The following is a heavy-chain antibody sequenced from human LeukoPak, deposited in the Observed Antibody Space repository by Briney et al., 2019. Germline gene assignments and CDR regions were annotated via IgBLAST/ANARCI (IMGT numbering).Heavy chain of an antibody. Sequence: SETLSLTCTVSGYSISSGYYWGWIRQPPGKGLEWIGSIYHSGSTYYNASLKSRVTISVDTSKNQFSLKLSSVTAADTAVYYCARARDVLLWFGSFDYWGQGTLVTVSS. CDR3: ARARDVLLWFGSFDY. J-gene: IGHJ4*02. CDR2: IYHSGST. D-gene: IGHD3-10*01. V-gene: IGHV4-38-2*02. CDR1: GYSISSGYY.